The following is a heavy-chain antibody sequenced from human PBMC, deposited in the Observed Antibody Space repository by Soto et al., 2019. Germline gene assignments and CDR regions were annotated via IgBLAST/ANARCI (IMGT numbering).Heavy chain of an antibody. CDR3: ARVQCSGGSCYSSRSYYYYGMDV. CDR1: GFTFSSYS. CDR2: ISSSSSYI. Sequence: EVQLVESGGGLVKPGGSLRLSCAASGFTFSSYSMNWVRQAPGKGLEWVSSISSSSSYIYYADSVKGRFTISRDNAKNSLYLQMNSLRAEDTAVYYCARVQCSGGSCYSSRSYYYYGMDVWGQGTTVTVSS. J-gene: IGHJ6*02. V-gene: IGHV3-21*01. D-gene: IGHD2-15*01.